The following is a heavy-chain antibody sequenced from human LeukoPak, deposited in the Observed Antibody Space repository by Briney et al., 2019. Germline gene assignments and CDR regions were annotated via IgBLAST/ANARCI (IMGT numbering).Heavy chain of an antibody. J-gene: IGHJ4*02. CDR1: GGSISSSSYY. CDR2: IYHSGST. V-gene: IGHV4-39*07. Sequence: PSETLSLTCTVSGGSISSSSYYWGWIRQPPGKGLEWIGYIYHSGSTYYNPSLKSRVTISVDRSKNQFSLKLSSVTAADTAVYYCATNLGDIVVVPAAMSRSEFDYWGQGTLVTVSS. CDR3: ATNLGDIVVVPAAMSRSEFDY. D-gene: IGHD2-2*01.